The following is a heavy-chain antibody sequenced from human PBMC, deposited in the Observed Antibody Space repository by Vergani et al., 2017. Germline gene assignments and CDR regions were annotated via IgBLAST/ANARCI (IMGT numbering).Heavy chain of an antibody. V-gene: IGHV4-59*01. CDR1: GGSISSYY. CDR3: ARNXYCGGDCYSDAFDI. CDR2: IYYSGST. Sequence: QVQLQESGPGLVKPSETLPLTCTVSGGSISSYYWSWIRQPPGKGLEWIGYIYYSGSTNYNPSLKSRFTISVDTSKNQFSLKLSSVTAADTAVYYCARNXYCGGDCYSDAFDIWGQGTMVTVSS. D-gene: IGHD2-21*02. J-gene: IGHJ3*02.